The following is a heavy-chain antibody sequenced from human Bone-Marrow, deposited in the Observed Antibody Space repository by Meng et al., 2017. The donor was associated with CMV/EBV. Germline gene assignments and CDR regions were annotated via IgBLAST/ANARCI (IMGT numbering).Heavy chain of an antibody. V-gene: IGHV4-59*01. CDR3: ARVIGFCSSTSCYYLGGMDV. J-gene: IGHJ6*02. Sequence: SETLSLTCTVSGGSISSYYWSWIRQPPGKGLEWIGYIYYSGSTKYNPSLKSRVTISVDTSKNQFSLKLSSVTAADTAVYYCARVIGFCSSTSCYYLGGMDVWGQGTTVTVSS. D-gene: IGHD2-2*01. CDR1: GGSISSYY. CDR2: IYYSGST.